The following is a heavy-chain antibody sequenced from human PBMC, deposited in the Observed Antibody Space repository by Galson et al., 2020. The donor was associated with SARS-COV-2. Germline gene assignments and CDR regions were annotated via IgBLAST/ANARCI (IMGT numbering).Heavy chain of an antibody. Sequence: GESMKISCAASGITFSGYEMKWVRQAPAKGLEWDSYISTSGSTIDYADSVKGRFTISRDNAKNSLYLQMNSLRAEDTAVYYCARNFNGPLRTFNCFDSWGQGTLVTVSS. CDR2: ISTSGSTI. CDR3: ARNFNGPLRTFNCFDS. D-gene: IGHD2-8*01. J-gene: IGHJ5*01. CDR1: GITFSGYE. V-gene: IGHV3-48*03.